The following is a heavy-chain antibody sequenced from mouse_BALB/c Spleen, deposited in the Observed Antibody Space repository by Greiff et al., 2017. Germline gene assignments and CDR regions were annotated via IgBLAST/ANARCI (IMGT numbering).Heavy chain of an antibody. Sequence: DVKLVESGGGLVQPGGSLKLSCAASGFTFSSYTMSWVRQTPEKRLEWVAYISNGGGSTYYPDTVKGRFTISSDNAKNTLYLQMSSLKSEDTAMFYCASSTGTGAMDDWGQGTSVTVSS. J-gene: IGHJ4*01. V-gene: IGHV5-12-2*01. CDR1: GFTFSSYT. CDR3: ASSTGTGAMDD. D-gene: IGHD4-1*02. CDR2: ISNGGGST.